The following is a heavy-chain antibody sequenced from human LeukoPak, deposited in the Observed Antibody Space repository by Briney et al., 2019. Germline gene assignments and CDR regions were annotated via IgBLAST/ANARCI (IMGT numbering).Heavy chain of an antibody. CDR1: GGSISSSSYY. J-gene: IGHJ4*02. CDR3: ARCRGGIYSNYVDY. V-gene: IGHV4-39*07. CDR2: IYYSGST. Sequence: SETLSLTCTVSGGSISSSSYYWGWIRQPPGKGLEWIGSIYYSGSTYYNPSLKSRVTISVDTSKNQFSLKLSSVTAADTAVYYCARCRGGIYSNYVDYWGQGTLVTVSS. D-gene: IGHD4-11*01.